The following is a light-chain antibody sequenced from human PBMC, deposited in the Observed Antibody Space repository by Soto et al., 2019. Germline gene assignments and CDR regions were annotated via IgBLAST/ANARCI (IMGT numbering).Light chain of an antibody. Sequence: QSALTQPASVSGSPGQSITISCTGTSSDVGGYNYVSWYQQHPGKAPKLMIYEVSTRPSGVSNRFPGSKSGNTAPLTLSGLQADDEADYCCSSYTTSSTLYVFGPGTKVTVL. CDR2: EVS. J-gene: IGLJ1*01. V-gene: IGLV2-14*01. CDR1: SSDVGGYNY. CDR3: SSYTTSSTLYV.